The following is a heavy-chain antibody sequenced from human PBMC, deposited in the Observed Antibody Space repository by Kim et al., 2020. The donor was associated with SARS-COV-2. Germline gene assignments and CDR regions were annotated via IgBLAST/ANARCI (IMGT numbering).Heavy chain of an antibody. V-gene: IGHV5-10-1*01. CDR1: GYSFTSYW. D-gene: IGHD3-9*01. J-gene: IGHJ4*02. Sequence: GESLKISCKGSGYSFTSYWISWVRQMPGKGLEWMGRIDPSDSYTNYSPSFQGHVTISADKSISTAYLQWSSLKASDTAMYYCARHLGDKYYDILTGYWSYDYWGQGTLVTVSS. CDR3: ARHLGDKYYDILTGYWSYDY. CDR2: IDPSDSYT.